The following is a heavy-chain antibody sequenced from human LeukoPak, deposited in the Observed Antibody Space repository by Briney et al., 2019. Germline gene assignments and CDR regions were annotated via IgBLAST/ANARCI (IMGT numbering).Heavy chain of an antibody. V-gene: IGHV3-23*01. CDR2: ISGGGYST. J-gene: IGHJ6*02. CDR1: GFTFSNYA. CDR3: AKGPSDIVVSYYGMDV. D-gene: IGHD5-12*01. Sequence: GGSLRLSCAASGFTFSNYAMSWVRQAPGKGLEWVSVISGGGYSTYYAASVKGRFTISRDNSKNTLYLQMNSLRAEDTAVYYCAKGPSDIVVSYYGMDVWGQGTTVTVSS.